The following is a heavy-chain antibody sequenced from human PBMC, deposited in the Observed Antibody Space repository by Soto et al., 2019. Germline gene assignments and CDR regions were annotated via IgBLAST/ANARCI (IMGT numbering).Heavy chain of an antibody. D-gene: IGHD2-8*01. V-gene: IGHV3-9*01. CDR1: GFTFDDYA. CDR3: AKDYSWGYCTNGVCFDAFDI. Sequence: DVQLVESGGGLVQPGRSLRLSCAASGFTFDDYAMHWVRQAPGKGLEWVSGISWNSGSIGYADSVKGRFTISRDNAKNSLYLQMNSLRAEDTALYYCAKDYSWGYCTNGVCFDAFDIWGQGTMVTVSS. CDR2: ISWNSGSI. J-gene: IGHJ3*02.